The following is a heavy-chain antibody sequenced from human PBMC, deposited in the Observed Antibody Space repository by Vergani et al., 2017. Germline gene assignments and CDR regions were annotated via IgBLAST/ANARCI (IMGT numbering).Heavy chain of an antibody. CDR1: GGSISSYY. V-gene: IGHV4-59*01. J-gene: IGHJ4*02. CDR2: IYYSGST. D-gene: IGHD4-23*01. CDR3: AGVYGGNSGGFDY. Sequence: QVQLQESGPGLVKPSETLSLTCTVSGGSISSYYWSWIRQPPGKGLEWIWYIYYSGSTNYNPSLKSRVTISVDTSKNQFSLKLSSVTAADTAVYYCAGVYGGNSGGFDYWGQGTLVTVSS.